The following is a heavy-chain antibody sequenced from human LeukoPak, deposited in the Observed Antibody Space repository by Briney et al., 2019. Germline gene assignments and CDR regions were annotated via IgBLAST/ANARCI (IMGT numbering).Heavy chain of an antibody. D-gene: IGHD5-24*01. CDR2: IIPIFATT. CDR3: ARGGWVQKKYYMDV. CDR1: GGTFNSYA. Sequence: ASVKVSCKASGGTFNSYAISWVRQAPGQGLEWMGGIIPIFATTNHAQKFQGRVTITTDESRTTAYMELSSLRSGATAVYYCARGGWVQKKYYMDVRGKGTTVTVSS. J-gene: IGHJ6*03. V-gene: IGHV1-69*05.